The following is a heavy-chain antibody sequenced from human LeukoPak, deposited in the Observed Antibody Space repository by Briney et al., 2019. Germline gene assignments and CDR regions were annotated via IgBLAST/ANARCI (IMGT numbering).Heavy chain of an antibody. CDR3: ANARGSGFDY. J-gene: IGHJ4*02. CDR2: IIPIFGTA. V-gene: IGHV1-69*01. D-gene: IGHD6-19*01. CDR1: GGTFSSYA. Sequence: ASVKVSCKASGGTFSSYAISWVRQAPGQGLEWMGGIIPIFGTADYAQKFQGRVTITADESTSTAYMELSSLRSEDTAVYYCANARGSGFDYWGQGTLVTVSS.